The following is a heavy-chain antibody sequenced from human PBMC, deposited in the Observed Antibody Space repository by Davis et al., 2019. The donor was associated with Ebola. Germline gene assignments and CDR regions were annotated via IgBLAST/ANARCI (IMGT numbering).Heavy chain of an antibody. Sequence: GESLKISCAASGFTFSSHAMSWVRQAPGKGLAWVSGVSGSGGRTYYADSVKGRFTISRDNSKNTLYLQMNSLRAGDTAVYYCAKDIYPVVVSGVFDYWGQGTLVTVSS. D-gene: IGHD2-15*01. V-gene: IGHV3-23*01. J-gene: IGHJ4*02. CDR3: AKDIYPVVVSGVFDY. CDR2: VSGSGGRT. CDR1: GFTFSSHA.